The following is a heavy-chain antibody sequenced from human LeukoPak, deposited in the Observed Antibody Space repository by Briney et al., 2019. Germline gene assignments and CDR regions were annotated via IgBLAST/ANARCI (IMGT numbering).Heavy chain of an antibody. J-gene: IGHJ4*02. Sequence: PSETLSLTCTVSGGSISSYYWSWIRQPPGKGLEWIGYIYYSGSTNYNPSLKSRVTISVDTSKNQLSLKLSSVTAADTAVYYCARGTWEQWLAYFDYWGQGTLVTVSS. V-gene: IGHV4-59*01. CDR2: IYYSGST. CDR1: GGSISSYY. CDR3: ARGTWEQWLAYFDY. D-gene: IGHD6-19*01.